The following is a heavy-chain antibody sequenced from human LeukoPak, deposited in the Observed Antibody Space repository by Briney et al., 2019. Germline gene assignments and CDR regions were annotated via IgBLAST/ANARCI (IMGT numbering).Heavy chain of an antibody. Sequence: SETLSLTCTVSGYSISSGYYWGWIRQPPGKGLEWIGSIYHSGSTYYNPSLKSRVTISVDTPKNQFSLKLSSVTAADTAVYYCARVGERGDYGDYWGQGTLVTVSS. V-gene: IGHV4-38-2*02. CDR1: GYSISSGYY. D-gene: IGHD4-17*01. CDR3: ARVGERGDYGDY. CDR2: IYHSGST. J-gene: IGHJ4*02.